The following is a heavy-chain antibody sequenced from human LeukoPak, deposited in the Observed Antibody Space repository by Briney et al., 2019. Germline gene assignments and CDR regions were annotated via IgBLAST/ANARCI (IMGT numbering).Heavy chain of an antibody. D-gene: IGHD3-9*01. V-gene: IGHV1-18*01. CDR2: VSAYNGNT. Sequence: ASVKVSCKASGYTFTSYGISWVRQAPGQGLEWMGWVSAYNGNTNYAQKLQGRVTMTTDTSTSTAYMELRSLRSDDTAVYYCAREEVIWSYDILTLFDYWGQGTLVTVSS. J-gene: IGHJ4*02. CDR1: GYTFTSYG. CDR3: AREEVIWSYDILTLFDY.